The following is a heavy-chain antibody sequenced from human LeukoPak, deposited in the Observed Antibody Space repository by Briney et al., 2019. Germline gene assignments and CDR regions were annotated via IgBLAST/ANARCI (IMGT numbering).Heavy chain of an antibody. CDR2: IIPIFGTA. CDR1: GGTFSSYA. Sequence: SVKVSCKASGGTFSSYAISWVRQAPGQGLEWMGGIIPIFGTANYAQKFQGRVTITADESTSTAYMELSSLRSEDTAVYYCARDRCTNGVCYTYFDYWGQGTLVTVSS. V-gene: IGHV1-69*13. D-gene: IGHD2-8*01. J-gene: IGHJ4*02. CDR3: ARDRCTNGVCYTYFDY.